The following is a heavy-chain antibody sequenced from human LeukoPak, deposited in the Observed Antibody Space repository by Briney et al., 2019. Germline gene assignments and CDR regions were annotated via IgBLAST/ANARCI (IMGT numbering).Heavy chain of an antibody. CDR2: IYSSGNT. CDR3: ARGTAWGHQDH. D-gene: IGHD7-27*01. V-gene: IGHV3-66*01. J-gene: IGHJ4*02. CDR1: GLTVSYNY. Sequence: GGSLRLSCAASGLTVSYNYMSWVRQAPGKGLEWVSIIYSSGNTYYADSVKGRFTISRDSSKSMLYLQMNSLRAEDTAVYYCARGTAWGHQDHWGQGTLVTVSS.